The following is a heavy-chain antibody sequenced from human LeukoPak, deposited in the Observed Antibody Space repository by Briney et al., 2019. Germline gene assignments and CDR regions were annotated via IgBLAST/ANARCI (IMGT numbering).Heavy chain of an antibody. Sequence: GGSLRLSCVASGFTFSPYGMYWVRQAPGKGLEWVANIKEDGSEKYYVDYVKGRFTISRDNAKNSLYLEMNSLRVEDTAVYYCARDRAFYGMDVWGQGTTVTVSS. CDR3: ARDRAFYGMDV. CDR2: IKEDGSEK. J-gene: IGHJ6*02. V-gene: IGHV3-7*03. CDR1: GFTFSPYG.